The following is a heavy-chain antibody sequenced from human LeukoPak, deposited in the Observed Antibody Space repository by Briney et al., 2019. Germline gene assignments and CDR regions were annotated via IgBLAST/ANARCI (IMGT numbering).Heavy chain of an antibody. V-gene: IGHV3-74*01. J-gene: IGHJ3*02. CDR2: IKTDGSST. CDR3: ARGVSGTGPDI. CDR1: GFTFSSYW. Sequence: PGGSLRLSXAASGFTFSSYWMHWVGQAPGKGLVWVSRIKTDGSSTDYADSVKGRFTISRDNAKNTMYLQMNSLRAEDTAVYYCARGVSGTGPDIWGLGTMVTVSS. D-gene: IGHD5/OR15-5a*01.